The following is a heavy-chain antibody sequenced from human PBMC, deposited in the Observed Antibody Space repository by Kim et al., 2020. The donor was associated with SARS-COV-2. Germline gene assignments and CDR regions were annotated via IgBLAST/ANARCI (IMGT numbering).Heavy chain of an antibody. J-gene: IGHJ1*01. CDR1: GFTVSDYY. CDR3: AKDGASRSLQH. Sequence: GGSLRLSCAASGFTVSDYYMSWVRQAPGKGLEGVSVIDRGGTTFYADSVKGRFTISRDNSKNTLYLQMNSLRDEDTAVYYCAKDGASRSLQHWGQGTLVT. D-gene: IGHD3-10*01. CDR2: IDRGGTT. V-gene: IGHV3-66*01.